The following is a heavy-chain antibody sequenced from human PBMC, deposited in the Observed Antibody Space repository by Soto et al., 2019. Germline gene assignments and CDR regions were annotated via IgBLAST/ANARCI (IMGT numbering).Heavy chain of an antibody. D-gene: IGHD1-26*01. V-gene: IGHV1-69*01. CDR1: GGTFSRFA. CDR3: ARPDEGASGSNNHYYYALDV. Sequence: QVQLVQSGAEAEKPGSSVWVSCKVLGGTFSRFALSWVRQAPGQGLEWLGGIVPIFGVTHYAQNFQGRVTITADESTGTAYMDGSILRSDDTAVYYRARPDEGASGSNNHYYYALDVWGQGTTVTVYS. J-gene: IGHJ6*02. CDR2: IVPIFGVT.